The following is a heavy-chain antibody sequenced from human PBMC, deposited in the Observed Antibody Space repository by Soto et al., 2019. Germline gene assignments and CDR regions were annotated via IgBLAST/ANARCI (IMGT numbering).Heavy chain of an antibody. CDR1: GYTFTSYD. CDR3: ARVFGGVIVSSYYYMDV. J-gene: IGHJ6*03. CDR2: MNPSSGNT. V-gene: IGHV1-8*01. Sequence: ASVKVSCKASGYTFTSYDINWVRQATGQGLEWMGWMNPSSGNTGYAQKFQGRVTMTRNTSISTAYMELSSLRSEDTAVYYCARVFGGVIVSSYYYMDVWGKGTTVTVSS. D-gene: IGHD3-16*02.